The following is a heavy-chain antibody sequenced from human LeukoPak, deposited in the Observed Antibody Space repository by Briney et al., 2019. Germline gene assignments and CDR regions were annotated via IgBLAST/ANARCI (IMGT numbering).Heavy chain of an antibody. D-gene: IGHD3-22*01. J-gene: IGHJ4*02. CDR2: IKQDRSEK. CDR1: GFTFTNYW. Sequence: GGSLRLSCAASGFTFTNYWMSWVRQAPGKGLELVANIKQDRSEKYYVDSVKGRFTISRDNAKNSLYLQMNSLRAEDTAVYYCARGRYDSSGSYSLFDYWGQGTLVTVSS. V-gene: IGHV3-7*01. CDR3: ARGRYDSSGSYSLFDY.